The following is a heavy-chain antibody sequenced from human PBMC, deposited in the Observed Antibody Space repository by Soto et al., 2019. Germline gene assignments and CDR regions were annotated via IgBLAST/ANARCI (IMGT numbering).Heavy chain of an antibody. CDR3: ARRDDSETFDI. V-gene: IGHV3-53*01. CDR1: GLSVTANY. J-gene: IGHJ3*02. Sequence: EVQLVESEGGLIQPGGSLRLICAASGLSVTANYMTWVRQAPGKGLEWLSIIYRGGGTYYADSLKGRAIISRDGSRNMVFLQMNSLTAEDAGVYYCARRDDSETFDIWGRGTVVNVSS. CDR2: IYRGGGT. D-gene: IGHD5-18*01.